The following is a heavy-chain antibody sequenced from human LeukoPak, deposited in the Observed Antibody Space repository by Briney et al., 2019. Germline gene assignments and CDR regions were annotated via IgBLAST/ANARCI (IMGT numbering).Heavy chain of an antibody. V-gene: IGHV3-30*04. CDR3: ARDRIVVVPAAIPQYYYYGMDV. Sequence: GGSLRLSCAASGFTVSSYAMHWVRQAPGKGLEWVAVISYDGSNKYYADSVKGRFTISRDNSKNTLYLQMNSLRAEDTAVYYCARDRIVVVPAAIPQYYYYGMDVWGQGTTVTVSS. CDR1: GFTVSSYA. D-gene: IGHD2-2*02. CDR2: ISYDGSNK. J-gene: IGHJ6*02.